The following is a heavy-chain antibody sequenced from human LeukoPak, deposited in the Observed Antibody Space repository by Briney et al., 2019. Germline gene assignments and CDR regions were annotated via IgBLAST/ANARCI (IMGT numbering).Heavy chain of an antibody. J-gene: IGHJ4*02. V-gene: IGHV3-49*03. CDR2: IRSKAYGGTT. D-gene: IGHD6-13*01. CDR3: LAAAGTTLDY. Sequence: GGSLRLSCTASGFTFGDYAMSWFRQAPGKGLEWVGFIRSKAYGGTTEYAASVKGRFTISGDDSKSIAYLQMNSLKTEDTAVYYCLAAAGTTLDYWGQGTLVTVSS. CDR1: GFTFGDYA.